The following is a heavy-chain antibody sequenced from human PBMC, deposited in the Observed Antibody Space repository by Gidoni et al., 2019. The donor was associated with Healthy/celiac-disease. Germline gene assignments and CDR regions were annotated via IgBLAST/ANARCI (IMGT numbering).Heavy chain of an antibody. J-gene: IGHJ6*03. CDR2: IYYSGST. V-gene: IGHV4-59*01. CDR1: GGSIRRYY. D-gene: IGHD3-10*01. CDR3: ASADYYGSGYYYYYMDV. Sequence: QVQLQESGPGLVKPSESLCLTCTVAGGSIRRYYWSWLRQPRGKGLEWIGYIYYSGSTNYNPSLKSRVTISVDTSKNQFSLKLSSVTSADTAVYYCASADYYGSGYYYYYMDVWGKGTTVTVSS.